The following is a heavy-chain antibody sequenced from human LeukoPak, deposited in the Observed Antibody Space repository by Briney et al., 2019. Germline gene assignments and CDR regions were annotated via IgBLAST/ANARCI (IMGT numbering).Heavy chain of an antibody. CDR1: GGTFSSYA. CDR3: ARRNLGYCSSTSCFDAFDI. V-gene: IGHV1-69*05. J-gene: IGHJ3*02. Sequence: GASVKVSCKASGGTFSSYAISWVRQAPGQGLEWMGGIIPIFGTANYAQKFQGRVTITTDESTSTAYMELSSLRSEDTAVYYCARRNLGYCSSTSCFDAFDIWGQGTMVTVSS. D-gene: IGHD2-2*01. CDR2: IIPIFGTA.